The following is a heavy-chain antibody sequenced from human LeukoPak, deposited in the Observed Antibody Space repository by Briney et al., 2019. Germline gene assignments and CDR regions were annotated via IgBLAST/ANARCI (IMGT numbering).Heavy chain of an antibody. CDR3: ARDDVAWNDVHWFDP. D-gene: IGHD1-1*01. J-gene: IGHJ5*02. CDR1: GFTFSYYT. Sequence: GRSLRLSCAASGFTFSYYTMNWVRQAPGKGLEWVSSISSTTTYIYYADSVKGRFTISRDNAKNSLYLQMSSLRAEDTAVYYCARDDVAWNDVHWFDPWGQGTLVTVSS. CDR2: ISSTTTYI. V-gene: IGHV3-21*01.